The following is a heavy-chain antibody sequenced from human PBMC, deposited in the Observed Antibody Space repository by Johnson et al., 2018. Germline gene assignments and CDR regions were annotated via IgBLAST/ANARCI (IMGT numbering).Heavy chain of an antibody. V-gene: IGHV1-69*02. CDR2: IIPILGIA. D-gene: IGHD3-3*01. CDR3: ASTNDFWSGYEALDI. CDR1: GGTFSSYT. Sequence: QVQLVQSGAEVKKPGSSVKVSCKASGGTFSSYTISWVRQAPGQGLEWMGRIIPILGIANYAQKFQGRVTSTADESASTAYMEVSSLRSEDTAVYYCASTNDFWSGYEALDIWGQGTMVTVSS. J-gene: IGHJ3*02.